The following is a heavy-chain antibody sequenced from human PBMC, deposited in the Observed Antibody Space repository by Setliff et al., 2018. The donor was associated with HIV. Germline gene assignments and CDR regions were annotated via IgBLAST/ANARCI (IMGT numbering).Heavy chain of an antibody. Sequence: GASVKVSCKASGYTFTSYYMHWVRQAPGQGLEWMGIINPSGGSTRYAQQFQGRVTMTRDTSTRTVYMELSSLRSEDTAVYYCARDGYYNSWSGYGYYYYCMDVWGKGTTVTVSS. J-gene: IGHJ6*03. CDR1: GYTFTSYY. V-gene: IGHV1-46*01. CDR3: ARDGYYNSWSGYGYYYYCMDV. CDR2: INPSGGST. D-gene: IGHD3-3*01.